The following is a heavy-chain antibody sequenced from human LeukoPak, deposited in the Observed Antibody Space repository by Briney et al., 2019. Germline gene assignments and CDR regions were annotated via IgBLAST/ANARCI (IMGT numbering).Heavy chain of an antibody. J-gene: IGHJ4*02. V-gene: IGHV3-33*03. Sequence: GGSLRLSCAASGFTFSSYGMHWVRQAPGKGLEWVAVIWYDGSNKYYADSVKGRFTISRDNAKSSLYLQMNSLRAEDTAVYYCAKASSFDYWGQGTLVTVSS. CDR2: IWYDGSNK. CDR3: AKASSFDY. CDR1: GFTFSSYG.